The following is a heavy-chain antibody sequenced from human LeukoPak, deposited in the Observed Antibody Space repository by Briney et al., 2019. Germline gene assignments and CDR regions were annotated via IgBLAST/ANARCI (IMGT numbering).Heavy chain of an antibody. V-gene: IGHV3-48*03. D-gene: IGHD6-19*01. CDR2: ISSSGSTI. J-gene: IGHJ4*02. CDR3: ATQHYTNGWYYFDY. Sequence: GGSLRLSCAASGFTFSSYEMNWVRQAPGKGLEWVSYISSSGSTIYYADSVKGRFTISRDNAKNLLYLQMNSPRAEDTAVYYCATQHYTNGWYYFDYWGQGTLVTVSS. CDR1: GFTFSSYE.